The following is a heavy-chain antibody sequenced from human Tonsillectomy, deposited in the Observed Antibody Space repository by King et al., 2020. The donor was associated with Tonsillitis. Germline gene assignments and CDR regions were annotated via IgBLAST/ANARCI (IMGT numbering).Heavy chain of an antibody. D-gene: IGHD1-1*01. Sequence: VQLVESGGGVVQPGGSLTLSCTGLTVKYIGMHWVRQAPGKGLEWVAFIKRDGSDENYADSVKGRFTISRDNSRNTVFLQMNSLGPEDTAHYYCAKDTTPMDVWGQGTTVAVSS. V-gene: IGHV3-30*02. CDR3: AKDTTPMDV. J-gene: IGHJ6*02. CDR2: IKRDGSDE. CDR1: LTVKYIG.